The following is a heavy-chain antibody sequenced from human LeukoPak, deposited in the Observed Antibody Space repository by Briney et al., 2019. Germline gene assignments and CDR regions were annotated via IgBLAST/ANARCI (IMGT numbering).Heavy chain of an antibody. J-gene: IGHJ4*02. CDR1: GFTVSSYS. D-gene: IGHD6-13*01. V-gene: IGHV3-21*01. CDR2: ISSSSSYI. CDR3: ATLQTSWYSVSRDY. Sequence: AGSLRLSCAASGFTVSSYSMNWVRQPPGKGLQEVSSISSSSSYIYYADSVKGRFTISRDNAKNSLYLQMNSLRAEDTAVYYCATLQTSWYSVSRDYWGQGTLVTVSS.